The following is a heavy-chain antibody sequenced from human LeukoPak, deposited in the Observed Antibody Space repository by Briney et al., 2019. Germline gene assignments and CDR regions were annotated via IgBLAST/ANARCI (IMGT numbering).Heavy chain of an antibody. CDR1: GYTFTSYY. V-gene: IGHV1-46*01. Sequence: ASVKVSCKASGYTFTSYYMHWVRQAPGQGLEWMGIINPSGGSTSYAQKFQGRVTMTRDTSTSTAYMELSRLRSDDTAVYYCARESSLSGYSSDAFDIWGQGTMVTVSS. CDR2: INPSGGST. J-gene: IGHJ3*02. D-gene: IGHD3-22*01. CDR3: ARESSLSGYSSDAFDI.